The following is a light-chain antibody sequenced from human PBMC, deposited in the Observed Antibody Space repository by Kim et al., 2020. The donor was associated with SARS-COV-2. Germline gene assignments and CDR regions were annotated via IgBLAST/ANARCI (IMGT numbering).Light chain of an antibody. Sequence: ATQMTQSPSFLSASVGDSVTITCRASQGIRIDLTWYQQKPGKAPRLLIYAASRLQSGVPARFSGSGSGTDFSLTISSLQPEDFATYYCLQDYSYPWTFGQGTKVDIK. CDR1: QGIRID. J-gene: IGKJ1*01. CDR3: LQDYSYPWT. CDR2: AAS. V-gene: IGKV1-6*01.